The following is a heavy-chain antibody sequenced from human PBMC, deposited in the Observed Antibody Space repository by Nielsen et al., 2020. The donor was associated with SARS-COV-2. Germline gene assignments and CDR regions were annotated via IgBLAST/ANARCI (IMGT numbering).Heavy chain of an antibody. CDR2: ISTSGSTI. D-gene: IGHD6-19*01. CDR1: GFTFRNYE. J-gene: IGHJ3*02. Sequence: GGSLRLSCAASGFTFRNYEMNWVRQAPGKGLEWISYISTSGSTISYADSVKGRFTISRDNAQNSVYLQMNSLRADDTAIYYCARDPGVAVGEEGFDIWGQGTMVTVSS. CDR3: ARDPGVAVGEEGFDI. V-gene: IGHV3-48*03.